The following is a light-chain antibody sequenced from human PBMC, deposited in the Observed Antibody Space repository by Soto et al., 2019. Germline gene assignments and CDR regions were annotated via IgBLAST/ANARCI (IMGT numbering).Light chain of an antibody. CDR2: LGS. CDR3: MHALQTPWT. V-gene: IGKV2-28*01. J-gene: IGKJ1*01. CDR1: QSLLHSNGYNY. Sequence: DIVMTQSPLSLPVTPGEPASISCRSSQSLLHSNGYNYLDWYLQKPGQSPQLLIYLGSNRASGDPDRVRGSGSGTDLTLKNSRVEAEDVGVYYCMHALQTPWTCGQGTKVEIK.